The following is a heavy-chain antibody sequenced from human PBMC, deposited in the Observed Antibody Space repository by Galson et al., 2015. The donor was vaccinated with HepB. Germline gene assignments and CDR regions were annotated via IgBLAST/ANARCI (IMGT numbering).Heavy chain of an antibody. CDR3: ARGGGLRRTYNWFDP. J-gene: IGHJ5*02. CDR2: INPSGGST. CDR1: GYTFTSYY. V-gene: IGHV1-46*01. Sequence: SVKVSCKASGYTFTSYYMHWVRQAPGQGLEWMGIINPSGGSTSYAQKFQGRVTMTRDTSTSTVYMELSSLRSEDTAVYYRARGGGLRRTYNWFDPWGQGTLVTVSS. D-gene: IGHD5-12*01.